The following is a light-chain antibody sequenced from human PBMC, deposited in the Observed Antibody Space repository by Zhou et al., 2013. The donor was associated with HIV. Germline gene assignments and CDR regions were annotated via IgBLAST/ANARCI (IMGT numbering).Light chain of an antibody. CDR2: GAS. J-gene: IGKJ2*01. V-gene: IGKV3-20*01. CDR3: QQYYTSPFT. CDR1: QNVINNS. Sequence: ENVLTQSPGTLSLSPGERATLSCRTSQNVINNSLAWYQQIAGQAPRLLIYGASRKATGIPDRFSGSGSGTDFILTINRLEPDDSAVYYCQQYYTSPFTFGQGTKLEIK.